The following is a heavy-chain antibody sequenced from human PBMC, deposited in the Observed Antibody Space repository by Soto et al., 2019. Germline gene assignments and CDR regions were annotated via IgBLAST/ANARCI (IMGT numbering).Heavy chain of an antibody. Sequence: QVQVEESGGGVVQAGRSLRLSCAASGFTFSSYGMHWVRQAPGKGLEWVAVMWSDGSNKYYADSVKGRFTISRDNSKNTLYLQMSSLRAEDTAVYYCARDGDSSGHYSQFDYWGQGTLVTVPS. CDR2: MWSDGSNK. V-gene: IGHV3-33*01. D-gene: IGHD3-22*01. CDR1: GFTFSSYG. CDR3: ARDGDSSGHYSQFDY. J-gene: IGHJ4*02.